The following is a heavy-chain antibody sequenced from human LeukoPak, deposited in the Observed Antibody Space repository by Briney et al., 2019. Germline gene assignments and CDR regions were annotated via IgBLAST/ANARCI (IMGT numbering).Heavy chain of an antibody. Sequence: SETLSLTCTVSGDSISSYYWSWIRQPPGKGLEWMGYINYSGNTNYNPSPKSRVTISVDTSKNQFSLRLTSVTAADTAVYYCAREGRQDYVYFDCWGQGTLVTVSS. CDR1: GDSISSYY. D-gene: IGHD4-17*01. J-gene: IGHJ4*02. V-gene: IGHV4-59*01. CDR2: INYSGNT. CDR3: AREGRQDYVYFDC.